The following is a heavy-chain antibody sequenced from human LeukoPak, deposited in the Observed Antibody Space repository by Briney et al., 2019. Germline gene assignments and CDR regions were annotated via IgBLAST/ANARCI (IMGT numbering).Heavy chain of an antibody. Sequence: SQTLSLTCAVSGGSISSGGYSWSWIRQPPGKGLEWIGEINHSGSTNYNPSLKSRVTISVDTSKNQFSLKLSSVTAADTAVYYCARQGYCSSTSCYNFMGYYYYYGMDVWGQGTTVTVSS. CDR3: ARQGYCSSTSCYNFMGYYYYYGMDV. CDR2: INHSGST. CDR1: GGSISSGGYS. D-gene: IGHD2-2*02. V-gene: IGHV4-30-2*01. J-gene: IGHJ6*02.